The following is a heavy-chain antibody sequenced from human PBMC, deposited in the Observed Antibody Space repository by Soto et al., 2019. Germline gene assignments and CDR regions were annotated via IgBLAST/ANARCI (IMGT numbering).Heavy chain of an antibody. J-gene: IGHJ4*02. V-gene: IGHV1-46*01. CDR2: VNPSGGHT. CDR1: GDTFTDYY. D-gene: IGHD2-21*02. CDR3: ARGGHVVVVTAALDY. Sequence: QVQLVQSGAEVKKPGASVKVSCKASGDTFTDYYIHWVRQAPGQGLEWMGTVNPSGGHTTYAQHFLGTMTTTTDTSTSTIYMEQTSLTSEDTDVYYCARGGHVVVVTAALDYWGQGTLVTVSS.